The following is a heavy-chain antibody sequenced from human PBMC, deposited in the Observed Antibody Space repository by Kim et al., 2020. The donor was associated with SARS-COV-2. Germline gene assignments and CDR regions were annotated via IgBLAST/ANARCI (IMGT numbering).Heavy chain of an antibody. Sequence: GGSLRLSCAASGFTFSSYAMHWVRQAPGKGLEWVAVISYDGSNKYYADSVKGRFTISRDNSKNTLYLQMNSLRAEDTAVYYCARDQGGSGSYYGYWGQGTLVTVSS. CDR1: GFTFSSYA. CDR2: ISYDGSNK. V-gene: IGHV3-30*04. D-gene: IGHD3-10*01. CDR3: ARDQGGSGSYYGY. J-gene: IGHJ4*02.